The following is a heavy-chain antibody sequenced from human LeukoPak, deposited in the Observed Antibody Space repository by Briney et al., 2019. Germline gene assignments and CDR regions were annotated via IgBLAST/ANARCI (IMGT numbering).Heavy chain of an antibody. CDR3: XXXPYSSSWYAPKAYYMDV. V-gene: IGHV3-64*01. J-gene: IGHJ6*03. CDR1: GFTFDDYG. Sequence: GGSLRLSCAASGFTFDDYGMSWVRQAPGKGLEYVSAISSNGGSTYYANSVKGRFTISRDNSKNTLYLQMGSLRAEDMAVYYXXXXPYSSSWYAPKAYYMDVWGKGTTVTVSS. D-gene: IGHD6-13*01. CDR2: ISSNGGST.